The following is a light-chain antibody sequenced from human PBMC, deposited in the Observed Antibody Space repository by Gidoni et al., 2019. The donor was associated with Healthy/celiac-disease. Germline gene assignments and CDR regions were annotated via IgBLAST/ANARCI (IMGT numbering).Light chain of an antibody. J-gene: IGKJ2*04. CDR3: QQYNSYPCS. CDR2: KAS. Sequence: DIQMTQYPSTLSASVGDRVTITCRASQSISSWLAWYQQKPGKAPKLLIYKASSLESGVPSRFSGSGSGTEFTLTILSLQPDDFATYYCQQYNSYPCSFGQGTKLEIK. CDR1: QSISSW. V-gene: IGKV1-5*03.